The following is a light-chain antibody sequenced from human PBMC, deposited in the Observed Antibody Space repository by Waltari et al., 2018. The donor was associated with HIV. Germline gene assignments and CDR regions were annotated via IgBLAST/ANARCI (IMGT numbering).Light chain of an antibody. CDR3: QQYSLYSGT. V-gene: IGKV1-5*03. Sequence: DIQMTQSPSTLSASVGDRVTITCRASQSINTYLAWYQQKPGKAPKLLIYKASSLQSGVPSRFSGSGSGTEFTLTISSLQPDDFASYYCQQYSLYSGTFGQGTKVEIK. J-gene: IGKJ1*01. CDR2: KAS. CDR1: QSINTY.